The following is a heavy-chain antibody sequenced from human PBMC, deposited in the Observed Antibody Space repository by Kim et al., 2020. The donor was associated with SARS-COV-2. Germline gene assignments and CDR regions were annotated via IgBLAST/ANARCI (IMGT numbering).Heavy chain of an antibody. V-gene: IGHV3-30*04. CDR2: ISYDGSNK. J-gene: IGHJ4*02. CDR3: ARGRRDRGRAFDY. CDR1: GFTFSSYA. D-gene: IGHD3-16*01. Sequence: GGSLRLSCAASGFTFSSYAMHWVRQAPGKGLEWVAVISYDGSNKYYADSVKGRFTISRDNSKNTLYLQMNSLRAEDTAVYYCARGRRDRGRAFDYWGQGTLVTVSS.